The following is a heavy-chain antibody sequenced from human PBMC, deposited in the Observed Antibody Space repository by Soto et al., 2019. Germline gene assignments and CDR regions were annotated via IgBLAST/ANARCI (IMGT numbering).Heavy chain of an antibody. V-gene: IGHV3-30*03. J-gene: IGHJ6*02. CDR3: ARGAEYQLLSRDYFYGMDV. CDR1: GFTFNSHG. CDR2: ISYEGSNN. Sequence: QVQLVEAGGGVVQPGRSLRLSCGASGFTFNSHGMHWVRQAPGKGLEWVAVISYEGSNNFYAESVKGRFTISRDNSKNTRYLQMNSLGREDTAVYYCARGAEYQLLSRDYFYGMDVWGQGTTVTVSS. D-gene: IGHD2-2*01.